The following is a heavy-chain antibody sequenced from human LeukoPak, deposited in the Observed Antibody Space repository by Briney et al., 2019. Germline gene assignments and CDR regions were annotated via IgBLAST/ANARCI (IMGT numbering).Heavy chain of an antibody. CDR3: ARGRKVYCSSVSCPGWLDP. V-gene: IGHV4-34*01. J-gene: IGHJ5*02. D-gene: IGHD6-13*01. CDR1: GESFSDYY. CDR2: INHTGAT. Sequence: SETLSLTCDVSGESFSDYYWTWIRQSPGKGLEWIGEINHTGATNYKSSLKRRVTMSVDTPKKQFSLKVTSATAADTAIYFCARGRKVYCSSVSCPGWLDPWSQGTLVTVSS.